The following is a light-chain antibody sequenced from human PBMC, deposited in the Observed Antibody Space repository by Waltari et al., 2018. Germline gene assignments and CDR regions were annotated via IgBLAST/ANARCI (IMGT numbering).Light chain of an antibody. Sequence: QSALTQPLSPSGSPGTSVTTPCTGSGIYFRDYFFVSWSQQHPGKAPKVILYEVSKRSSGVPDRFSGSKSGNTASLTVSGLQAEDEADYYCSSFAGRWIFGGGTKLTVL. CDR2: EVS. J-gene: IGLJ2*01. CDR1: GIYFRDYFF. V-gene: IGLV2-8*01. CDR3: SSFAGRWI.